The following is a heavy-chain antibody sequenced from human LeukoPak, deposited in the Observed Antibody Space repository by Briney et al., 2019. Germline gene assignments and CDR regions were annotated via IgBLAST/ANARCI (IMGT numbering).Heavy chain of an antibody. V-gene: IGHV4-39*01. CDR1: GGSLTSRTYS. J-gene: IGHJ4*02. D-gene: IGHD3-22*01. CDR3: ASSVRYYDSSGQLDY. CDR2: IDYSGIT. Sequence: SETLSLTCTVSGGSLTSRTYSWGWIRQPPGKGLECIGTIDYSGITYYNPSLKSRVTISVETSKNQFSLKLSSVTAADTAVYYCASSVRYYDSSGQLDYWGQGTLVTVSS.